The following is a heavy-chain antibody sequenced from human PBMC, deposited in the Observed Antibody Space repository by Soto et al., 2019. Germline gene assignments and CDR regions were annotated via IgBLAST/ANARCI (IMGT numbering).Heavy chain of an antibody. Sequence: GASVKVSCKASGYTFTSYGISWVRQAPGQGLEWMGWISAYNGNTNYAQKLQGRVTMTTDTSTSTAYMELRSLRSDDTAVYYCARDVRYFDWFPRDDAFDIWGQGTMVTVSS. CDR2: ISAYNGNT. CDR3: ARDVRYFDWFPRDDAFDI. J-gene: IGHJ3*02. D-gene: IGHD3-9*01. V-gene: IGHV1-18*01. CDR1: GYTFTSYG.